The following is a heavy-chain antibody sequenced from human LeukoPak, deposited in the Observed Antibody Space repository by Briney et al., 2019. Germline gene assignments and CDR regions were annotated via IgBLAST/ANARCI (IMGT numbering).Heavy chain of an antibody. CDR2: IKSKTDGGTT. CDR1: GFTYSDAW. D-gene: IGHD3-22*01. Sequence: PGGSLRLSCAASGFTYSDAWMTWVRQSPGKGLEWVGRIKSKTDGGTTDYAAPVKGRFTISRDDLKNTLYLQMNSLKTEDTAVYYCTTDYYASSCYPKFNWGQGPLVTVSS. V-gene: IGHV3-15*01. J-gene: IGHJ4*02. CDR3: TTDYYASSCYPKFN.